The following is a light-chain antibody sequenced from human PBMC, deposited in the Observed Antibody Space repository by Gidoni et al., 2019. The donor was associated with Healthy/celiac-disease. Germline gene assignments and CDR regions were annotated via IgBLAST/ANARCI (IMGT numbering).Light chain of an antibody. CDR1: QTLSTW. CDR2: KAS. CDR3: QQYNDFSPT. Sequence: DIQMTQSPSTLSASVGDRVTITCRASQTLSTWLAWYQQKPGKAPNLLIYKASSLESGVPSRFSGSGSGTEFTLTISSLQPDDFATYYCQQYNDFSPTFGQXTKVEIK. V-gene: IGKV1-5*03. J-gene: IGKJ1*01.